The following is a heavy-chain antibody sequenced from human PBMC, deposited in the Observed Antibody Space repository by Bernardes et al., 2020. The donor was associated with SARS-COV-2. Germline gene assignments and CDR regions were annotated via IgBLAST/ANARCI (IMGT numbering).Heavy chain of an antibody. Sequence: SGPTLVKPTQTLTLTCTFSGFSLSTSGVGVGWIRQPPRKALEWLALIYWDDYKRYSPSLKSRLTLTKDTSKNQVVLTMTNMDPVDTATYYCARWVGVITRQYVDPWGQGTLVTVSS. J-gene: IGHJ5*02. D-gene: IGHD2-21*01. CDR1: GFSLSTSGVG. CDR3: ARWVGVITRQYVDP. V-gene: IGHV2-5*02. CDR2: IYWDDYK.